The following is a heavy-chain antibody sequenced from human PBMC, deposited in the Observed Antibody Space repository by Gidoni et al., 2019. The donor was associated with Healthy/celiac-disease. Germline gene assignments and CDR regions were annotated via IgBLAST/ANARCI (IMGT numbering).Heavy chain of an antibody. CDR2: IKQDGSEK. V-gene: IGHV3-7*04. CDR3: ARDRGYMDV. CDR1: GFTFSSYW. Sequence: EVQLVESGGGLVQPGGSLRLSCAASGFTFSSYWMSWVRQAQGKGLEWVANIKQDGSEKYYVDFVKGRFSISRDNAKNSLYLQMNSLRAEDTAVYYCARDRGYMDVWGKGTTVTVSS. J-gene: IGHJ6*03.